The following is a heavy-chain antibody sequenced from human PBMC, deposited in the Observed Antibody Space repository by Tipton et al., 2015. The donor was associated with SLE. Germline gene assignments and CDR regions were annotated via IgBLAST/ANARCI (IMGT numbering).Heavy chain of an antibody. V-gene: IGHV3-30-3*01. D-gene: IGHD3-22*01. CDR3: DVGSYYYDTSGYRRVSHD. CDR2: ISYDGSNK. CDR1: GFTFSNYE. J-gene: IGHJ4*02. Sequence: SLRLSCAASGFTFSNYEMNWVRQAPGKGLEWVAVISYDGSNKYYTDSVKGRFTISRDNSKNTLYLQMDSLRPEDTAVYYCDVGSYYYDTSGYRRVSHDWGQGTLVTVSS.